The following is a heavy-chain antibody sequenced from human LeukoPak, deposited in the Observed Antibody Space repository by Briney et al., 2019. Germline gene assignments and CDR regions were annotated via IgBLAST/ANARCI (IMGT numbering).Heavy chain of an antibody. CDR3: TRGPIQLWLYHGMDV. D-gene: IGHD5-18*01. J-gene: IGHJ6*02. CDR2: IRSKTYGGTT. V-gene: IGHV3-49*04. Sequence: GGSLRLSCTVSGFTFGDHAMGWVRQAPGKGLERVGFIRSKTYGGTTEYAASVKGRFIISRDDSTSIAYLQMNSLKTEDTAVYYCTRGPIQLWLYHGMDVWGQGTTVTVSS. CDR1: GFTFGDHA.